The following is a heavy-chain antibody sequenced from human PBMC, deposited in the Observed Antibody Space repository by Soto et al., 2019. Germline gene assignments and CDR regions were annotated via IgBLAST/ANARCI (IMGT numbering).Heavy chain of an antibody. CDR3: TTVVVAAQHNY. CDR2: IKSKTDGETV. V-gene: IGHV3-15*07. Sequence: EVQLVESGGGLVKPGGSLRLSCTASGFSFSNAWMNWVRQAPGKGLEWVGRIKSKTDGETVDYAAPVKDTFTISRDDSKNTLYLQMNSLRIEDTAVYYCTTVVVAAQHNYWGQGTLVTVSS. CDR1: GFSFSNAW. D-gene: IGHD2-15*01. J-gene: IGHJ4*02.